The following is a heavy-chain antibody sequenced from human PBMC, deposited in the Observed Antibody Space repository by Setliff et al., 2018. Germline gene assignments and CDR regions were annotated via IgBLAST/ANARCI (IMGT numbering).Heavy chain of an antibody. Sequence: PSETLSLTCTVSGGPINSDRYYWTWIRQPPGKGLEWIGYIFTSGSTQYNPSLKSRATISRDTSSNQFSLKLFSVTAADTAVYYCAHSTTFDLHHDYWGQGALVTVSS. V-gene: IGHV4-61*09. CDR2: IFTSGST. D-gene: IGHD3-9*01. J-gene: IGHJ4*02. CDR3: AHSTTFDLHHDY. CDR1: GGPINSDRYY.